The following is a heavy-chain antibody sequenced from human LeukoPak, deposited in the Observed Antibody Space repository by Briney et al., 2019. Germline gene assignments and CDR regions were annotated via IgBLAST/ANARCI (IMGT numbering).Heavy chain of an antibody. V-gene: IGHV3-30*02. J-gene: IGHJ4*02. CDR1: GFTFSSYG. D-gene: IGHD5-18*01. CDR3: AKDGGYSYGSLDY. Sequence: GGSLRLSCAASGFTFSSYGMHWVHQAPGKGLEWVAFIRYDGSNKYYADSVKGRFTISRDNSKNTLYLQMNSLRAEDTAVYYCAKDGGYSYGSLDYWGQGTLVTVSS. CDR2: IRYDGSNK.